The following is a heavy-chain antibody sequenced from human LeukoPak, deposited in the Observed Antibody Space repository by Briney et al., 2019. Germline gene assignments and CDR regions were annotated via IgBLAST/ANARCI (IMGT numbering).Heavy chain of an antibody. Sequence: GGSLRLSCAASGFTFSSYGMHWVRQAPGKGLEWVAFIRYDGSNKYYADSVKGRFTISRDNSKNTLYLQMNSLRAEDTVVYYCAKDYDFWSGHNPDYWGQGTLVTVSS. CDR1: GFTFSSYG. V-gene: IGHV3-30*02. J-gene: IGHJ4*02. D-gene: IGHD3-3*01. CDR2: IRYDGSNK. CDR3: AKDYDFWSGHNPDY.